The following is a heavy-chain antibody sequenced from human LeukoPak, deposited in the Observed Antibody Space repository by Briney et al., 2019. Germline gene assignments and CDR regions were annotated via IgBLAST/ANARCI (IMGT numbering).Heavy chain of an antibody. D-gene: IGHD3-3*01. CDR1: GFTFSSYA. J-gene: IGHJ4*02. CDR3: AKAGDFWSGYYNFDY. V-gene: IGHV3-23*01. Sequence: GGSLRLSCAVSGFTFSSYAMSWVRQAPGKGLEWVSAISGSGGSTYYADSVKGRFTISRDNSKNTLYLQMNSLRAEDTAVYYCAKAGDFWSGYYNFDYWGQGTLVTVSS. CDR2: ISGSGGST.